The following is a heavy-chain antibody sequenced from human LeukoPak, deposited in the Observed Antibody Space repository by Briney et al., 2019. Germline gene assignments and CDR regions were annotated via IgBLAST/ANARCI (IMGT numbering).Heavy chain of an antibody. J-gene: IGHJ5*02. Sequence: SETLSLTCAVYGGSFSGYYWSWIRQPPGKWLVWIVDINHSGSTIYKSSFKCFVSILVHTYKNEFSLKLSSVTAADTAVYYCAVRPELNCSSTSCHNWFDPCGQGTLVTVSS. D-gene: IGHD2-2*01. V-gene: IGHV4-34*01. CDR2: INHSGST. CDR1: GGSFSGYY. CDR3: AVRPELNCSSTSCHNWFDP.